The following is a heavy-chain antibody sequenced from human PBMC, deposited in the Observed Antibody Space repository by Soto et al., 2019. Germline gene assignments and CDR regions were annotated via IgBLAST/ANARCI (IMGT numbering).Heavy chain of an antibody. CDR3: ATTNGAYSYDIAY. Sequence: QVQLQESGPGLVRPSQTLSLTCTVSGDSINSGDHFWTWIRQKPGKGLEWIGYIYYSGATYYDPSLMTRVSISLDKSRTYFSLQLSSVTAADTAVYYCATTNGAYSYDIAYWGQGTLVTVSS. J-gene: IGHJ4*02. D-gene: IGHD3-22*01. CDR2: IYYSGAT. V-gene: IGHV4-31*03. CDR1: GDSINSGDHF.